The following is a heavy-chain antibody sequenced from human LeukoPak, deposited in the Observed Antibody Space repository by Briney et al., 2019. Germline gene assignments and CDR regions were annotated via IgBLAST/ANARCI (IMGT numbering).Heavy chain of an antibody. V-gene: IGHV3-23*01. CDR2: ISGSGGST. Sequence: GGTLRLSCAASGFTFSSYGMSWVRQAPGKGLEWVSAISGSGGSTYYADSVKGRFTVSRDNAKNTLYLQMSSLRAEDTAVYYCAKSGTYYPHYFDYWGQGTLVTVSS. D-gene: IGHD3-10*01. CDR1: GFTFSSYG. CDR3: AKSGTYYPHYFDY. J-gene: IGHJ4*02.